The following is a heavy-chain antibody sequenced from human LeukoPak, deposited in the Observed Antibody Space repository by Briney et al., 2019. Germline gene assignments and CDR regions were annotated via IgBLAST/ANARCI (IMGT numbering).Heavy chain of an antibody. CDR3: AKAYGYGDYFDY. Sequence: GGPLRLPCAPSGFTFSSYGMQWVRQAPGKGLEGVAVISYDGSNKYYADSVKGRFTISRDNSKNTLYLQMNSLRAEDTAVYYCAKAYGYGDYFDYWGQGTLVTVSS. CDR2: ISYDGSNK. CDR1: GFTFSSYG. V-gene: IGHV3-30*18. D-gene: IGHD4/OR15-4a*01. J-gene: IGHJ4*02.